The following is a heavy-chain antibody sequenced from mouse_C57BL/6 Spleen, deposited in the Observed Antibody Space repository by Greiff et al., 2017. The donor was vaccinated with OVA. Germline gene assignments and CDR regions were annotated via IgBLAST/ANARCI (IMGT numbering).Heavy chain of an antibody. CDR2: IDPSDSYT. D-gene: IGHD6-1*01. J-gene: IGHJ1*03. CDR3: ARPPSGYWYFDV. Sequence: VQLQQPGAELVMPGASVKLSCKASGYTFTSYWMHWVKQRPGQGLEWIGEIDPSDSYTNYNQKFKGKSTLTVDKSSSTAYMQLSSLTSEDSAVYYCARPPSGYWYFDVWGTGTTVTVSS. V-gene: IGHV1-69*01. CDR1: GYTFTSYW.